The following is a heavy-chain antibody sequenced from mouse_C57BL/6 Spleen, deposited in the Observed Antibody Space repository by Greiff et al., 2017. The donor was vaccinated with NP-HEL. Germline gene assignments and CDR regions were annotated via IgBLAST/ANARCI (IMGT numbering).Heavy chain of an antibody. CDR1: GYSFTGYY. D-gene: IGHD3-2*02. Sequence: VQLQQSGPELVKPGASVKISCKASGYSFTGYYMNWVKQSPEKSLEWIGEINPSTGGTTYNQKFKAKATLTVDKSSSTAYMQLKSLTSEDSAVYYCARGPRQLRPTFFEDWGQGTTLTVSS. CDR3: ARGPRQLRPTFFED. J-gene: IGHJ2*01. CDR2: INPSTGGT. V-gene: IGHV1-42*01.